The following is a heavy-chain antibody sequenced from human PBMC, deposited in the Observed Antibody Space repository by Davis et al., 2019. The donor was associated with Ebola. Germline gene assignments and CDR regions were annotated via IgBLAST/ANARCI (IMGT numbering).Heavy chain of an antibody. D-gene: IGHD5-18*01. V-gene: IGHV3-30*19. CDR3: ARDRGYSYGTGNYYYGMDV. J-gene: IGHJ6*02. CDR2: ISYDGSNK. CDR1: GFNFARSG. Sequence: GGFLRPPCIVPGFNFARSGMHWLRQAPGKGLEWVAVISYDGSNKYYADSVKGRFTISRDNSKNTLYLQMNSLRAEDTAVYYCARDRGYSYGTGNYYYGMDVWGQGTTVTVSS.